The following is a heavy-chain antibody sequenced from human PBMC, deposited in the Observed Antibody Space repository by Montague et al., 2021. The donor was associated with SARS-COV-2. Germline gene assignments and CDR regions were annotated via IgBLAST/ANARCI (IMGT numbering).Heavy chain of an antibody. CDR2: IYYSGST. CDR3: ARHASYDYSKDLYYYYYYGMDV. J-gene: IGHJ6*02. CDR1: GGSISSSSYY. Sequence: SETLSLTCTVSGGSISSSSYYWGWIRQPPGKGLEWIGSIYYSGSTYYNPSLKSRVTISVDTSKKQFSLKLSSVTAADTAVYYCARHASYDYSKDLYYYYYYGMDVWGQGTTVTVSS. D-gene: IGHD4-11*01. V-gene: IGHV4-39*01.